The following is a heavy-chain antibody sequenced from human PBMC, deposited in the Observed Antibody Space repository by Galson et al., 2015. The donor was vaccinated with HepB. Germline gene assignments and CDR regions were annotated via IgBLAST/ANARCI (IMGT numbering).Heavy chain of an antibody. V-gene: IGHV1-2*02. CDR1: GYPFIDYY. CDR3: ARDKTRLQLVVGHMDI. D-gene: IGHD6-13*01. CDR2: INCRNGDT. J-gene: IGHJ6*03. Sequence: VKVSCKASGYPFIDYYIYWVRQTPGQGLEWMGWINCRNGDTNYARKFQGRVTMTRDTSISTVYLDLSRLRSDDTGIYYCARDKTRLQLVVGHMDIWGKGTTVTVSS.